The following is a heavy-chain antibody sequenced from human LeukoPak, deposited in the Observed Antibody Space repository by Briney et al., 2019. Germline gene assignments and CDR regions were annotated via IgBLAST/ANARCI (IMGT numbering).Heavy chain of an antibody. CDR3: AREPDEDYDYDSSGYVDY. D-gene: IGHD3-22*01. Sequence: ASVKVSCKASGYTFTGYYMHWVRQAPGQGREWMGWINPNSGGTNYAQRFQGRVTMTRDTSINTLYMELSRLRSDDTAVYYCAREPDEDYDYDSSGYVDYWGQGTLVTVSS. V-gene: IGHV1-2*02. J-gene: IGHJ4*02. CDR1: GYTFTGYY. CDR2: INPNSGGT.